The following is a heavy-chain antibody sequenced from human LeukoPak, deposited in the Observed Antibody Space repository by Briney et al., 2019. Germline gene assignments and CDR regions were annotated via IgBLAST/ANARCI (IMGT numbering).Heavy chain of an antibody. CDR2: IYYSGST. D-gene: IGHD3-3*01. CDR1: GGSISSSSYY. CDR3: ARIDFWSGGH. J-gene: IGHJ4*02. V-gene: IGHV4-39*01. Sequence: SETLSLTCTVSGGSISSSSYYWGWIRQPPGKGLEWIGSIYYSGSTYYNPSLKSRVTISVDTSKNQFSLKLSSVTAADTAVYYCARIDFWSGGHWGQGTLVTVSS.